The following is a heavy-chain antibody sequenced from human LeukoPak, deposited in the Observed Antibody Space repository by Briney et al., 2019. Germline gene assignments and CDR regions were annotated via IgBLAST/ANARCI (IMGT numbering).Heavy chain of an antibody. Sequence: GGSLRLSCAASGFTFSSYAMSWVRQAPGKGLEWVSGFSGSGVSTYYADSVKGRFTISRDNSKNTLYLQMNSLRAEDTAVYYCAKVGLMGKYHYFDYWGQGSLVTVSS. J-gene: IGHJ4*02. CDR1: GFTFSSYA. CDR2: FSGSGVST. D-gene: IGHD2-2*01. V-gene: IGHV3-23*01. CDR3: AKVGLMGKYHYFDY.